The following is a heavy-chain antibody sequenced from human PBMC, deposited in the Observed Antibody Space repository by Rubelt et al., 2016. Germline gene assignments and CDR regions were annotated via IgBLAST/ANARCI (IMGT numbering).Heavy chain of an antibody. J-gene: IGHJ4*02. CDR2: IYYTGTP. V-gene: IGHV4-31*03. Sequence: QVQLQESGPGLVKPSQTLSLTCTVSGVSMSTGGPYWSWIRQHPGKGLEWIGYIYYTGTPYYNPSLKSRVSISVDTSKNQFPLKLSSVTAADTAVYYCARQTPNVVARHFDYWGQGTLVTVSS. CDR1: GVSMSTGGPY. D-gene: IGHD2-2*01. CDR3: ARQTPNVVARHFDY.